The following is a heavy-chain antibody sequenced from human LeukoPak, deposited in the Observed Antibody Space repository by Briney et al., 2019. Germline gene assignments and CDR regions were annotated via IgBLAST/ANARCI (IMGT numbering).Heavy chain of an antibody. CDR3: ARFPSTNIVATSNFDY. CDR2: INHSGST. J-gene: IGHJ4*02. V-gene: IGHV4-39*07. D-gene: IGHD5-12*01. Sequence: SGPTLVNPTQTLTLTCTFSGFSLNTSGMCVSWIRQPPGKGLEWIGEINHSGSTNYNPSLKSRVTISVDTSKNQFSLKLSSVTAADTAVYYRARFPSTNIVATSNFDYWGQGTLVTVSS. CDR1: GFSLNTSGM.